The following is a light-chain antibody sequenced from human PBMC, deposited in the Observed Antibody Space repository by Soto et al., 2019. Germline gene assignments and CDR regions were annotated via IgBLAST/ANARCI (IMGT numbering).Light chain of an antibody. V-gene: IGKV3-20*01. CDR1: QYVTSTY. CDR2: GAS. CDR3: QQYGSSPPWT. Sequence: EIVLTQSPGTLSLSPGERATLSCRASQYVTSTYLAWYQHKPGQAPRLLIYGASNRATGIPNRFSGSGSGTDFTLTISRLEPEDFALYYCQQYGSSPPWTFGQGTKVAIK. J-gene: IGKJ1*01.